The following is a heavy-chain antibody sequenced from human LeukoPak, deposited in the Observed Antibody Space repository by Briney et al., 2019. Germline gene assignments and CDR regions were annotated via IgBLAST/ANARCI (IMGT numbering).Heavy chain of an antibody. J-gene: IGHJ3*02. CDR3: ARGDAFDI. CDR2: IYYSGST. Sequence: PSETLSLTCTVSGGSTSSYYWSWIRQPPGKGLEWIGYIYYSGSTNYNPSLKSRVTISVDTSKNQFSLKLSSVTAADTAVYYCARGDAFDIWGQGTMVTVSS. CDR1: GGSTSSYY. V-gene: IGHV4-59*01.